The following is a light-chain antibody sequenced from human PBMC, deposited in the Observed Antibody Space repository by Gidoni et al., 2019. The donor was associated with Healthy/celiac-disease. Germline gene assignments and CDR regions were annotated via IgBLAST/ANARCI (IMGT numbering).Light chain of an antibody. J-gene: IGKJ1*01. CDR3: QQYNNWPPRT. Sequence: EIVMTQSPATLSVSPGERATLSCRASQSVSSNLAGYQQKPGQAPRLLIYGASTRATGIPARFSGSGSGTEFTLTISSLQSEDFAVYYCQQYNNWPPRTFGQETKVEIK. CDR2: GAS. CDR1: QSVSSN. V-gene: IGKV3-15*01.